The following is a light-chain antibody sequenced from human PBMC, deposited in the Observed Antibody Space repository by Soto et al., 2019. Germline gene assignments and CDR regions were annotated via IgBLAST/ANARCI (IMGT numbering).Light chain of an antibody. CDR3: QQYYSTPRT. Sequence: DIVMTQSPDSLAVSLGERATINCKSSQCVFYSSNSKNYLSWYQQKPGQPPKLLIYWASTRESGVPDRFSGSGSGTDFSLTISSLQAEDVAVYYCQQYYSTPRTFGQGTKVEVK. V-gene: IGKV4-1*01. CDR2: WAS. J-gene: IGKJ1*01. CDR1: QCVFYSSNSKNY.